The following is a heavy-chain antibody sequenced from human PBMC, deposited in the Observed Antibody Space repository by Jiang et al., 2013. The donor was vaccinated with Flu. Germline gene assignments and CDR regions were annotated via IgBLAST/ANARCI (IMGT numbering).Heavy chain of an antibody. J-gene: IGHJ4*02. V-gene: IGHV2-5*02. CDR3: AHRRGGSYYGYPFDY. CDR2: IYWDDDK. CDR1: GFSLSTSGVG. D-gene: IGHD1-26*01. Sequence: KPTQTLTLTCTFSGFSLSTSGVGVGWIRQPPGKALEWLALIYWDDDKRYSPSLKSRLTITKDTSKNQVVLTMTNMDPVDTATYYCAHRRGGSYYGYPFDYWGQGTLVTVSS.